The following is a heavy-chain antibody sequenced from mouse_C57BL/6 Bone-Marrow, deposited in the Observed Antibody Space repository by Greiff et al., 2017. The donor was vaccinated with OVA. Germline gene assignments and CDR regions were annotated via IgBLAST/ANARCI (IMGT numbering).Heavy chain of an antibody. Sequence: EVQLQQSGPELVKPGASVKISCKASGYTFTDYYMNWVKQSHGKSLEWIRDINPNNGGTSYNQKFKGKATLTVDKSSSTAYMELRSLTSEDSAVYYCAPDYYGSSYRFAYWGQGTLVTVSA. CDR2: INPNNGGT. CDR1: GYTFTDYY. J-gene: IGHJ3*01. CDR3: APDYYGSSYRFAY. V-gene: IGHV1-26*01. D-gene: IGHD1-1*01.